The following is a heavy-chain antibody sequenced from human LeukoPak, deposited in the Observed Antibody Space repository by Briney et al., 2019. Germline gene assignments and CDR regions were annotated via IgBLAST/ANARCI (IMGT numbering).Heavy chain of an antibody. CDR1: GYTFTNYG. V-gene: IGHV1-18*01. D-gene: IGHD2-2*01. Sequence: ASVKVSCKASGYTFTNYGITWVRQAPGQGLEWMGWISANNGNTNYAQSLQGRVTMTTDTSTSTAYMELRSLRSDDTALYYCARVVIVVVAAAGTYYFESWGQGTLVTVSS. J-gene: IGHJ4*02. CDR3: ARVVIVVVAAAGTYYFES. CDR2: ISANNGNT.